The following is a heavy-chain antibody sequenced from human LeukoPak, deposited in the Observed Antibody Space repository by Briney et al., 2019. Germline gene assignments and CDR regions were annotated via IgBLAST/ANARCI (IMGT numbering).Heavy chain of an antibody. J-gene: IGHJ4*02. Sequence: GGSLRLSCAASGFTFSNYWMGWVRQAPGKGLEWVSVIYSGGSTYYADSVKGRFTISRDNSKNTLYLQMNSLRAEDTAVYYCARVHSSSWYGLAYWGQGTLVTVSS. CDR3: ARVHSSSWYGLAY. CDR2: IYSGGST. D-gene: IGHD6-13*01. V-gene: IGHV3-66*01. CDR1: GFTFSNYW.